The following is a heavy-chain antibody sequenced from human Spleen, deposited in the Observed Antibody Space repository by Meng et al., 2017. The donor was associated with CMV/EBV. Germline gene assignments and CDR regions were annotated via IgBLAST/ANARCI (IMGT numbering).Heavy chain of an antibody. J-gene: IGHJ4*02. D-gene: IGHD1-26*01. CDR1: GYTFNSYV. CDR2: ISAYNGDT. Sequence: ASVKVSCKASGYTFNSYVITWMRQAPGQGLEWMGWISAYNGDTDSAQSLQGRVTMTIDTSTATAYMDLRSLRSDDTAMYYCASGKGSTSVYFDYWGQGTLVTVSS. V-gene: IGHV1-18*01. CDR3: ASGKGSTSVYFDY.